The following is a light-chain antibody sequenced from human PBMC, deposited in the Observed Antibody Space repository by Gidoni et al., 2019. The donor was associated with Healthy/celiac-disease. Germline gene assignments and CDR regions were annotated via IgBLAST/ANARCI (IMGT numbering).Light chain of an antibody. J-gene: IGLJ3*02. CDR3: QTWGTGILYCV. Sequence: QLVLTESPSASPSLGSSVKLTCTLSSGHSSYAIAWHQQQPEKGPRYLMKLNSDGTHSNGDGIPHRFSGPSSGAVRYLPIPSLQSEHEADYVCQTWGTGILYCVFSGGTKLTVL. CDR1: SGHSSYA. V-gene: IGLV4-69*01. CDR2: LNSDGTH.